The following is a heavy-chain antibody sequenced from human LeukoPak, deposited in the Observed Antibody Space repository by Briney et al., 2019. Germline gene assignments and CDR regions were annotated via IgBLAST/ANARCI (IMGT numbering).Heavy chain of an antibody. Sequence: SGTPSLTCAVYGGSFSGYYWSWIRQPPGKGLEWIGEINHSGSTNYNPSLKSRVTISIDTSKNQFSLKLSSVTAADTAVYYCARGQVGSYAYYYYYGMDVWGQGTTVTVSS. CDR3: ARGQVGSYAYYYYYGMDV. CDR2: INHSGST. CDR1: GGSFSGYY. J-gene: IGHJ6*02. V-gene: IGHV4-34*01. D-gene: IGHD1-26*01.